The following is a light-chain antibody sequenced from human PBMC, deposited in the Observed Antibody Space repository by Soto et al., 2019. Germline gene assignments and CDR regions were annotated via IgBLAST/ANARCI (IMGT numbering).Light chain of an antibody. CDR3: EQYGSSSYT. CDR1: QSVSSSY. J-gene: IGKJ2*01. Sequence: EIVLTQSPGTLSLSPGERATLSCRASQSVSSSYLAWYHQKPGQAPRLLIYGASSRATVIPDRFSGSGSGRDFTRTIGSLAPEDFAVYYCEQYGSSSYTFGQGTKLEIK. CDR2: GAS. V-gene: IGKV3-20*01.